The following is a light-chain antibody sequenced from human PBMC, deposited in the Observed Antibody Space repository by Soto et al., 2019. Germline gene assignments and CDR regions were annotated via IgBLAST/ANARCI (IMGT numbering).Light chain of an antibody. CDR1: QNINEY. CDR3: QQSYSTPYT. J-gene: IGKJ2*01. V-gene: IGKV1-39*01. CDR2: AAS. Sequence: DIQMTQSPYSLSASVGDRVTITCRASQNINEYLNWYQQKPGNAPKLLIYAASSLQSGVPLRFSGSGSGTDFTLTISSLQPEDFATYFCQQSYSTPYTFGQGTKLDIK.